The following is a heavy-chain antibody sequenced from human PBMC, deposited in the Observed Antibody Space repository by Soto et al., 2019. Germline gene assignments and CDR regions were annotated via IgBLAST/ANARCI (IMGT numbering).Heavy chain of an antibody. J-gene: IGHJ4*02. D-gene: IGHD6-19*01. CDR1: GYTFTTYG. V-gene: IGHV1-3*01. Sequence: ASVKVSSKASGYTFTTYGMHWVRQAPGQRLEWMGWINSGNGNTRYSQKFQGRVTITRDTSAGTAYMDLSSLRSEDTALYYCARGVSSAPFDYWGQGTLVTVSS. CDR2: INSGNGNT. CDR3: ARGVSSAPFDY.